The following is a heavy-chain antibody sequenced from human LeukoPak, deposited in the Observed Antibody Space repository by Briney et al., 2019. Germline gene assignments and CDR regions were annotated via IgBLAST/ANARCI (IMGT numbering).Heavy chain of an antibody. D-gene: IGHD6-19*01. CDR2: IYYSGST. V-gene: IGHV4-59*01. CDR3: ARDRGYSSVSGYGIDV. Sequence: SETLSLTCTVSGGSISSYYWSWIRQPPGKGLEWIGYIYYSGSTNYNPSLKSRVTISVDTSKNQFSLKLSSVTAADTAVYYCARDRGYSSVSGYGIDVWGQGTTVTVYS. CDR1: GGSISSYY. J-gene: IGHJ6*02.